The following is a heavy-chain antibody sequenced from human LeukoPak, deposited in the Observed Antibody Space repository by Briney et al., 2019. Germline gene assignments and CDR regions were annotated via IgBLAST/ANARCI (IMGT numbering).Heavy chain of an antibody. CDR2: IYYSGNT. V-gene: IGHV4-31*03. Sequence: SQTLSLTCTVSGGSISSGGYYWSWIRQHPVKGLEWIGYIYYSGNTYYNPSLKSRVTISVDTSKNQFSLKLSSVTAADTAVYYCARDYGRAYYYYGMDVWGQGTTVTVSS. CDR1: GGSISSGGYY. D-gene: IGHD4-17*01. J-gene: IGHJ6*02. CDR3: ARDYGRAYYYYGMDV.